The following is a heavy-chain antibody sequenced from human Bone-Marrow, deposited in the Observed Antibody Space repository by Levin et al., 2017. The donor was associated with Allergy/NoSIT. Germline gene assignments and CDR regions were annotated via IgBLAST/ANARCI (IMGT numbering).Heavy chain of an antibody. CDR3: ARELGAYYYGSGSGY. CDR1: GFTFSSYE. J-gene: IGHJ4*02. D-gene: IGHD3-10*01. CDR2: ISSSGTTV. V-gene: IGHV3-48*03. Sequence: GGSLRLSCAASGFTFSSYEMNWVRQAPGKGLEWVSYISSSGTTVYYADSVKGRFTVSRDNAKNSLYLQMNSLRVEDAALYYCARELGAYYYGSGSGYWGQGTLVMVSS.